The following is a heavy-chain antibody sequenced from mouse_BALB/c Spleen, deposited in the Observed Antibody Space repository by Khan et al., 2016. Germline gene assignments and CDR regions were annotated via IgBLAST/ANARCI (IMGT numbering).Heavy chain of an antibody. Sequence: VQLQESGAELVRPGSSVKISCKASGYAFSSYWMNWVKQRPGQGLEWIGQIYPGDGDTNYNGKLKGKATLTADKSSSTAYMQLSSLTSEDSAVYFCARGVGPDYWGQGTTLTVSS. CDR1: GYAFSSYW. J-gene: IGHJ2*01. CDR3: ARGVGPDY. CDR2: IYPGDGDT. V-gene: IGHV1-80*01. D-gene: IGHD4-1*01.